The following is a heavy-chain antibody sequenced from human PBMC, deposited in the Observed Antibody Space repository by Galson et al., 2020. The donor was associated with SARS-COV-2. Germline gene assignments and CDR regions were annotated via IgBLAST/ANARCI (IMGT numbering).Heavy chain of an antibody. CDR2: ISWNSGSI. D-gene: IGHD2-15*01. Sequence: TGGSLRLSCAASGFTFDDYAMHWVRQAPGKGLEWVSGISWNSGSIGYADSVKGRFTISRDNAKNSLYLQMNSLRAEDTALYYCAKAALVVVEAATPFDYWGQGTLVTVSS. CDR1: GFTFDDYA. CDR3: AKAALVVVEAATPFDY. V-gene: IGHV3-9*01. J-gene: IGHJ4*02.